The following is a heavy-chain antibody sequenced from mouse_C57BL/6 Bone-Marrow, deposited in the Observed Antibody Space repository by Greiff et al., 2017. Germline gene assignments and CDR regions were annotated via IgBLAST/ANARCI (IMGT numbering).Heavy chain of an antibody. CDR1: GYTFTSYW. D-gene: IGHD2-4*01. CDR2: INPSNGGT. J-gene: IGHJ2*01. V-gene: IGHV1-53*01. Sequence: QVQLQQSGTELVKPGASVKLSCKASGYTFTSYWMRWVKQRPGQGLEWIGNINPSNGGTNYNEKFKSKATLTVDKSSSTAYMQLSSLTSEDSAVYYVARGGLRRVFDYWGQGTTLTVSS. CDR3: ARGGLRRVFDY.